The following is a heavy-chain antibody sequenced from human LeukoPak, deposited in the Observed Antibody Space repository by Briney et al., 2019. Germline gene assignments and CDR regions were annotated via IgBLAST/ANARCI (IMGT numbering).Heavy chain of an antibody. V-gene: IGHV4-59*08. CDR3: ARVAVAGIHY. Sequence: SETLSLTCTVSGGSISSYYWSWIRQPPGKGLEWIGYIYYSGSTNYNPSLKSRVTISVDTSKNQFSLKLSSVTAADTAVYYCARVAVAGIHYWGQGTLVTVSP. CDR2: IYYSGST. CDR1: GGSISSYY. J-gene: IGHJ4*02. D-gene: IGHD2-21*02.